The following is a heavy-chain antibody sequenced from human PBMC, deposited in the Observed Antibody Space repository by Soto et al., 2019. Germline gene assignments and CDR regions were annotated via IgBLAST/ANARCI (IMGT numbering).Heavy chain of an antibody. J-gene: IGHJ5*02. CDR2: IWYDESHE. CDR3: ARDRSEFARWFDR. D-gene: IGHD2-21*01. CDR1: GFTFRNHG. Sequence: QVQLVESGGGLVQPESSLRLYCTASGFTFRNHGMHWVLQAPGKGMVWVADIWYDESHEFYADSVKGRFSISRDNAKNTLYLQINSLRAEDTAMYYCARDRSEFARWFDRWGQGTLVTVSS. V-gene: IGHV3-33*01.